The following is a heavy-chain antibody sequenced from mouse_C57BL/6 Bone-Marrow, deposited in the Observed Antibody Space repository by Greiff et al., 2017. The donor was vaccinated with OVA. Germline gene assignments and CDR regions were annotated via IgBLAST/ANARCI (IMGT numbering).Heavy chain of an antibody. V-gene: IGHV1-55*01. CDR1: GYTFTSYW. D-gene: IGHD1-1*01. CDR2: IYPGSGST. CDR3: ASPYYGSSPYAMDY. Sequence: VQLQQSGAELVKPGASVKMSCKASGYTFTSYWITWVKQRPGQGLEWIGDIYPGSGSTNYNEKFKSKATLTVDTSSSTAYMQLSSLTSEDSAVYYCASPYYGSSPYAMDYWGQGTSVTVSS. J-gene: IGHJ4*01.